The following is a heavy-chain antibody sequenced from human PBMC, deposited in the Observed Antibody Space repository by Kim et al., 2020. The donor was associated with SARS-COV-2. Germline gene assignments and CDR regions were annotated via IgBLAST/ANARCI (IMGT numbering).Heavy chain of an antibody. D-gene: IGHD1-26*01. CDR1: GFTFSSYW. CDR3: ARDQDGYSGSFRPLYYFDY. V-gene: IGHV3-7*03. Sequence: GGSLRLSCAASGFTFSSYWMSWVRQAPGKGLEWVANIKQDGSEKYYVDSVKGRFTISRDNAKNSLYLQMNSLRAEDTAVYYCARDQDGYSGSFRPLYYFDYWGQGTLVTVSS. CDR2: IKQDGSEK. J-gene: IGHJ4*02.